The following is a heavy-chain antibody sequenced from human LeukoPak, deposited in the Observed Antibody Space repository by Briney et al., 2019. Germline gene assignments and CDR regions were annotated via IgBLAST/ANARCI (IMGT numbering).Heavy chain of an antibody. CDR3: ARGRPRWLVQGAFDI. D-gene: IGHD6-19*01. V-gene: IGHV4-4*07. Sequence: PSETLSLTCTVSGGSISSYYWSWIRQPAGNGREWIVRIYTSGSTNYNPSLKSRVTMSVNTSKNQFSLKLSSVTAPATAVYYCARGRPRWLVQGAFDIWGQGTMVTVSS. J-gene: IGHJ3*02. CDR2: IYTSGST. CDR1: GGSISSYY.